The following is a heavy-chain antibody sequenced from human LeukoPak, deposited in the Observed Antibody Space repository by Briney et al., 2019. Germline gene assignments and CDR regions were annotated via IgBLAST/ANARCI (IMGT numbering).Heavy chain of an antibody. V-gene: IGHV3-74*01. Sequence: GGSLRLSCVASGFTFSSYWMHWVRQAPGKGLVWVSRINSDGSVTTYADSVKGRFTISRDNAKNTLFLQMNSLRLEDTAVYYCARTVGSQEYWGQGTLVTVSS. CDR1: GFTFSSYW. J-gene: IGHJ4*02. CDR2: INSDGSVT. D-gene: IGHD4-23*01. CDR3: ARTVGSQEY.